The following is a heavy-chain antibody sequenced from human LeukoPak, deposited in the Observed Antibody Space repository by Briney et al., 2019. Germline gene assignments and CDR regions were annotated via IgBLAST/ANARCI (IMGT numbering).Heavy chain of an antibody. J-gene: IGHJ4*02. CDR3: AKMVYPDYFDY. CDR1: GFTFSSYP. CDR2: ISGSGGST. Sequence: GGSLRLSCATSGFTFSSYPGTRVRQTPGRGVGWVSAISGSGGSTYYADSVKGRFTISRDNSKNTMYLQMNSLRAEDTAVYYCAKMVYPDYFDYWGQGTLVTVSS. V-gene: IGHV3-23*01. D-gene: IGHD2-8*01.